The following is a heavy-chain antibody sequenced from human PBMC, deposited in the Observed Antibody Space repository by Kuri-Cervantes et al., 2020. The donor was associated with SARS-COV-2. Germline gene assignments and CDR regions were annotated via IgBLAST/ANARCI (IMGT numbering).Heavy chain of an antibody. CDR2: INHSGST. Sequence: GSLRLSCAVYGGSFSGYYWSWIRQPPGKGLEWIGEINHSGSTNYNPSLKSRVTISVDTSKNQFSLKLSSVTAADTAVYYCARVTGDLDYWGQGTLVTVSS. V-gene: IGHV4-34*01. CDR1: GGSFSGYY. J-gene: IGHJ4*02. D-gene: IGHD7-27*01. CDR3: ARVTGDLDY.